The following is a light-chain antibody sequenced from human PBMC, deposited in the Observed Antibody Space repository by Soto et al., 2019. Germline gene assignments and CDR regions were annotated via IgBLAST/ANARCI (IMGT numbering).Light chain of an antibody. CDR1: QSVSSNN. J-gene: IGKJ4*01. CDR2: GAS. CDR3: QQYGGSPLT. Sequence: ENVLTQSPGTLSLSPGERGTLSCRASQSVSSNNLAWYQQKPGQAPRLLIYGASSRAAGIPDRFSGSGSGTDFTLTISRLEPEDFAVYYCQQYGGSPLTFGGGTKVDI. V-gene: IGKV3-20*01.